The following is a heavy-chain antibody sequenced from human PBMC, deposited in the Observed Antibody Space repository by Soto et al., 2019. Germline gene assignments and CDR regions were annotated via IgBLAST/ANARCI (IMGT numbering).Heavy chain of an antibody. Sequence: PSETLSLTCTVSGHSMSNTDYFWGWIRQTPWSDLQWIGSLFYTGHTYYNPSLLSRVTISADTSKNQFFLRLTSVTAADTAVYYCARDGIVVVPAAGVCYECNYYGMDVWGQGTTVTVSS. D-gene: IGHD2-2*01. V-gene: IGHV4-39*07. CDR1: GHSMSNTDYF. CDR3: ARDGIVVVPAAGVCYECNYYGMDV. CDR2: LFYTGHT. J-gene: IGHJ6*02.